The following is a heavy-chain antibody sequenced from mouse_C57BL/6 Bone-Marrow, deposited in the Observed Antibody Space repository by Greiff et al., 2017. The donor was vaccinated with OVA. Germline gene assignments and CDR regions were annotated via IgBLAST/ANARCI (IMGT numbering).Heavy chain of an antibody. Sequence: EVKLMESGAELVRPGASVKLSCTASGFNITDDYMHWVKQRPEQGLEWIGWIDPENGDTEYASKFQGKATITADTSSNTAYLQLSSLTSEDTAVYYCTPYYYGTSYYFDYWGQGTTLTVSS. CDR3: TPYYYGTSYYFDY. V-gene: IGHV14-4*01. CDR1: GFNITDDY. D-gene: IGHD1-1*01. J-gene: IGHJ2*01. CDR2: IDPENGDT.